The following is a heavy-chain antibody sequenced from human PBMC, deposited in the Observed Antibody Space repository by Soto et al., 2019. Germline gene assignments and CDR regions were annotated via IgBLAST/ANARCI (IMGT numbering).Heavy chain of an antibody. CDR2: IYWDDDK. D-gene: IGHD3-3*01. CDR3: AHRLDDFWSGYYLGGWFDP. V-gene: IGHV2-5*02. Sequence: KSGPTLVNPTQTLTLTCTFSGFSLSTSGVGVGWIRQPPGKALEWLALIYWDDDKRYSPSLKSRLTITKDTSKNQVVLTMTNMDPVDTATYYCAHRLDDFWSGYYLGGWFDPWGQGTLVTVSS. CDR1: GFSLSTSGVG. J-gene: IGHJ5*02.